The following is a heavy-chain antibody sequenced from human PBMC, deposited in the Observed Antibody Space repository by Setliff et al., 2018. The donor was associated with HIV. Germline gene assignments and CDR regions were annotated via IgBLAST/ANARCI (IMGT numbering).Heavy chain of an antibody. CDR3: AKNGGDIVVVPAAPIDY. CDR1: GFTFSSYS. CDR2: ISSSSSTI. V-gene: IGHV3-48*01. D-gene: IGHD2-2*01. Sequence: GGSLRLSCAASGFTFSSYSTNWVRQAPGKGLEWVSYISSSSSTIYYADSVKGRFTISRDNAKNSLYLQMNSLRAEDTAVYYCAKNGGDIVVVPAAPIDYWGQGTLVTVSS. J-gene: IGHJ4*02.